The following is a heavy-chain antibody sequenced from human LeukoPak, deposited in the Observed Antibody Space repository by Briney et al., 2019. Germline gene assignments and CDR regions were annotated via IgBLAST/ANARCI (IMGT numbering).Heavy chain of an antibody. V-gene: IGHV4-39*07. J-gene: IGHJ1*01. D-gene: IGHD6-19*01. CDR2: TSHSGTT. CDR3: ARPGGRSGLAEYFQH. Sequence: PSETLSLTCTVSGGSITTSSYYWGWVRQPPGKGLEWIGCTSHSGTTFYSPSLRSRVTISIDTSKNQFSLKLTSVTAADTAVYYCARPGGRSGLAEYFQHWGQGTLVTVSS. CDR1: GGSITTSSYY.